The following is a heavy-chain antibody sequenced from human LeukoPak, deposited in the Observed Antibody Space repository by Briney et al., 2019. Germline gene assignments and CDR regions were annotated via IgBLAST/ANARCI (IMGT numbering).Heavy chain of an antibody. CDR3: TTLGYHLDS. V-gene: IGHV3-48*03. Sequence: GGSLRLSCAASGFDFGAYEMNWVRQAPGKGLEWVAYFAGSDTTKYYADSVRGRFTISRDNAKNSLYLQMSSLRAKDTALYYCTTLGYHLDSWGQGTLVTVSS. J-gene: IGHJ4*02. D-gene: IGHD3-22*01. CDR2: FAGSDTTK. CDR1: GFDFGAYE.